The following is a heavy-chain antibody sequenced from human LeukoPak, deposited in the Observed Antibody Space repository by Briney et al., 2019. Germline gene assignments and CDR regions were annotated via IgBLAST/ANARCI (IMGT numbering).Heavy chain of an antibody. CDR2: INPNSSGT. Sequence: ASVKVSCKASGYTFTGYYMHWVRQAPGQGLEWMGWINPNSSGTNYAQKLQGRVTMTTDTSTSTAYMELRSLRSDDTAVYYCARGWAGYSSGWYRPNDAFDIWGQGTMVTVSS. D-gene: IGHD6-19*01. V-gene: IGHV1-2*02. CDR3: ARGWAGYSSGWYRPNDAFDI. J-gene: IGHJ3*02. CDR1: GYTFTGYY.